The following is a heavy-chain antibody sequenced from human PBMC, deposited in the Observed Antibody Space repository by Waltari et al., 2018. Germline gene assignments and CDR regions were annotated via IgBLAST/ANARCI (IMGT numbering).Heavy chain of an antibody. CDR3: ARHIDGGPNGFDI. Sequence: EVKLVQSGAAVRKPGESLKISCTASGYSFNDFWIGWVRQLPGKGLEWMGVINPPDSDVRYSPSVRGQVTISVDKTLKTAHVQWGSLKASDTATYYCARHIDGGPNGFDIWGPGTVVTVSS. D-gene: IGHD2-8*01. J-gene: IGHJ3*02. V-gene: IGHV5-51*01. CDR1: GYSFNDFW. CDR2: INPPDSDV.